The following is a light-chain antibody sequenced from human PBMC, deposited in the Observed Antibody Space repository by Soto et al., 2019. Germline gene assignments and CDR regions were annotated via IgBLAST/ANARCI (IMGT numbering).Light chain of an antibody. Sequence: DIPMTQSPSTLSASVGDRVTITCRASQSISGWLAWYQQKPGKPPKLLIFDASSLAPGVPRRFSGSGSGTDFSLTISSLHPDEFATYYFQQYNSNSHTFGQGTILEMK. V-gene: IGKV1-5*01. CDR3: QQYNSNSHT. CDR2: DAS. J-gene: IGKJ2*01. CDR1: QSISGW.